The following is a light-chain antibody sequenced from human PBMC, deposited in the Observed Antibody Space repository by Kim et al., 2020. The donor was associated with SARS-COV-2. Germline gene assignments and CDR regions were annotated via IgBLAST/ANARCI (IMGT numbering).Light chain of an antibody. Sequence: GKTVTISCTRSSGSIDDNYVQWYHQRPGGVPTTVIYEDDQRPSGVSDRFSGSIDNSSNSASLTISGLRTEDEADYYCQSYNRDNVIFGGGTQLTVL. CDR2: EDD. CDR3: QSYNRDNVI. V-gene: IGLV6-57*03. J-gene: IGLJ2*01. CDR1: SGSIDDNY.